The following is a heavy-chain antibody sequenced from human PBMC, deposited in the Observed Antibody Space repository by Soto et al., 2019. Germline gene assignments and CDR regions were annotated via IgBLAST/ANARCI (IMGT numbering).Heavy chain of an antibody. D-gene: IGHD3-10*02. V-gene: IGHV4-31*03. CDR2: IDNTGSA. CDR1: GASVSTGVYY. J-gene: IGHJ4*02. Sequence: SETPSLTCTVSGASVSTGVYYWTWIRQHPGKGLEWIGYIDNTGSAYYNPSLTGRVDISVDTSKNQFSLNLQSLTAADTAFYYCAGAVSDFDVRRYRTSYFDQWGQGILVTVSS. CDR3: AGAVSDFDVRRYRTSYFDQ.